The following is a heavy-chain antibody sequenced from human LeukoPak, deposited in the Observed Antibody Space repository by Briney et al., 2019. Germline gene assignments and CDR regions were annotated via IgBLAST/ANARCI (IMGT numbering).Heavy chain of an antibody. CDR1: GGSIGLYY. D-gene: IGHD6-13*01. CDR2: IYYSGST. V-gene: IGHV4-59*08. CDR3: ARSFHSSSWYFDY. Sequence: SETLSLTCTVSGGSIGLYYWSWIRQPPGKGLEWIGYIYYSGSTNYNPSLNSRVTISVDTSKNQFSLKLSSVTAADTAVYYCARSFHSSSWYFDYWGQGTLVTVSS. J-gene: IGHJ4*02.